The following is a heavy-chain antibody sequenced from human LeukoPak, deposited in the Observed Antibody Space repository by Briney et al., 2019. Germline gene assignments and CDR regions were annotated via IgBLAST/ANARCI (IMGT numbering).Heavy chain of an antibody. Sequence: GGSLRLSCSASGFTFRDYPIHWVRQAPGEGLQYVSVISSAGGTTYYADSVRGRFTISRDNSKNTLYLQMSSLRAEDTALYYCVKVGDSGYGEYYQHWGHGTLVTVSS. CDR1: GFTFRDYP. V-gene: IGHV3-64D*06. D-gene: IGHD5-12*01. J-gene: IGHJ1*01. CDR3: VKVGDSGYGEYYQH. CDR2: ISSAGGTT.